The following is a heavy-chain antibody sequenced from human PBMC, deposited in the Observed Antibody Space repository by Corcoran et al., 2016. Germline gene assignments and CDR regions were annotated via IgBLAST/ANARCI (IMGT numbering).Heavy chain of an antibody. D-gene: IGHD6-19*01. Sequence: QVQLVESGGGVVQPGRSLRLSCAASGFTFSSYGMHWVRQAPGKGLEWVAVIWYDGSNKYYADSVKGRFTISRDNSKNTLYLQMNSLRAEDTAVYYCARVRGAVAGTGGWFDPWGQGTLVTVSS. CDR1: GFTFSSYG. CDR2: IWYDGSNK. CDR3: ARVRGAVAGTGGWFDP. V-gene: IGHV3-33*01. J-gene: IGHJ5*02.